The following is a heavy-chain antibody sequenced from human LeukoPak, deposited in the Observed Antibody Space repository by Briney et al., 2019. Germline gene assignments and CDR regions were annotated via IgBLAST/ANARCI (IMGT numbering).Heavy chain of an antibody. D-gene: IGHD4-17*01. CDR3: ARDVHGDYGSGWFDP. CDR2: IMPLFGTA. CDR1: GGTFNNSA. J-gene: IGHJ5*02. V-gene: IGHV1-69*05. Sequence: SVKVSCKTSGGTFNNSAISWVRQAPGQGLEWLGGIMPLFGTAGYAQKFQGRVTITKDESTRTVYLELTSLTSDDTAVYYCARDVHGDYGSGWFDPWGQGTPVSVSS.